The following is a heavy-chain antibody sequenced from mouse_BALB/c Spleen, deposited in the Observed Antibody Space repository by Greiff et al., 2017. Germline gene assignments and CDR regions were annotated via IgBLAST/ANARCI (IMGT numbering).Heavy chain of an antibody. CDR3: AIITTVCWDY. V-gene: IGHV7-3*02. Sequence: EVQLVESGGGLVQPGGSLRLSCATSGFTFTDYYMSWVRQPPGKALEWLGFIRNKANGYTTEYSASVKGRFTISRDNSQSILYLQMNTLRAEDSATYYCAIITTVCWDYWGQGTSVTVSS. CDR2: IRNKANGYTT. J-gene: IGHJ4*01. D-gene: IGHD1-1*01. CDR1: GFTFTDYY.